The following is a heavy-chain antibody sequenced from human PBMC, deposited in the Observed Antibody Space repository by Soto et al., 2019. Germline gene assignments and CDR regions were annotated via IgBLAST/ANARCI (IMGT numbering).Heavy chain of an antibody. J-gene: IGHJ4*02. CDR3: VGDQDVHTPMVHGNY. CDR1: GITFSIYS. V-gene: IGHV3-48*02. CDR2: ISSSKTT. D-gene: IGHD5-18*01. Sequence: EVQLVESGGGLIEPGESQRLSCTASGITFSIYSMNWVRKAPGKGLEWLSYISSSKTTYADSVKGRFTISRDNAKNSVYRQMNSLRDEDTAVYYCVGDQDVHTPMVHGNYWGRGTRVTVSS.